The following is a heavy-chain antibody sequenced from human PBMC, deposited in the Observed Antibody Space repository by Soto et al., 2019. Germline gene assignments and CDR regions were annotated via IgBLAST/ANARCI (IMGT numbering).Heavy chain of an antibody. CDR2: ISSSSSYI. J-gene: IGHJ4*02. Sequence: LRLSCAASGFTFSSYSMSWVRQAPGKGLEWVSSISSSSSYIYYADSVKGRFTISRDNAKNSLYLQMNSLRAEDTAVYYCARSEARRNFDYWGQGTLVTVSS. CDR3: ARSEARRNFDY. V-gene: IGHV3-21*01. CDR1: GFTFSSYS.